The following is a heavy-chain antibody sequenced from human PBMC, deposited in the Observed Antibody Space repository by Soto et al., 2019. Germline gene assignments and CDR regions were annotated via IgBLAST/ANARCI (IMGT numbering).Heavy chain of an antibody. Sequence: QVQLQESGPGLVKPSETLSLTCTVSGGSVSSSSYYWSWIRQPPGKGLEYIGYIYYSGSTNYNPSLKSRVTISVDTSKNQFSLKLSSVTAADTAVYYCARDNIGWFDPWGQGTLVTVSS. J-gene: IGHJ5*02. CDR1: GGSVSSSSYY. CDR3: ARDNIGWFDP. CDR2: IYYSGST. D-gene: IGHD5-12*01. V-gene: IGHV4-61*01.